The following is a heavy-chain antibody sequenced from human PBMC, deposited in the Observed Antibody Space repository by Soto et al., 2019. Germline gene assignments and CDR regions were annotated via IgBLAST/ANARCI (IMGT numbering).Heavy chain of an antibody. V-gene: IGHV3-64D*08. D-gene: IGHD2-2*01. CDR2: ISSNGGST. CDR3: VKIILAPWSHSTKEAFDI. J-gene: IGHJ3*02. Sequence: PGGSLRLSCSTSGFTFSSYAMHWVRQAPGKGLEYVSAISSNGGSTYYADSVKGRFTISRDNSKNILYLQMSSLRAEDTAVYYCVKIILAPWSHSTKEAFDIWGQGTMVTVSS. CDR1: GFTFSSYA.